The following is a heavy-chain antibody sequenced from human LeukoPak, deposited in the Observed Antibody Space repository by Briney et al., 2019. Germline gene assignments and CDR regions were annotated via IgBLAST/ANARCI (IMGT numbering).Heavy chain of an antibody. Sequence: GGSLRLSCAASGVTLNNHAMSWARQAPGKGLEWVSSITVNGDGTKYADAVKGRFTISRDNSKNTVYLQMNSLRAEDTAVYYCARDTTWQLVDYWGQGTLVTVSS. D-gene: IGHD6-6*01. CDR2: ITVNGDGT. J-gene: IGHJ4*02. CDR3: ARDTTWQLVDY. CDR1: GVTLNNHA. V-gene: IGHV3-23*01.